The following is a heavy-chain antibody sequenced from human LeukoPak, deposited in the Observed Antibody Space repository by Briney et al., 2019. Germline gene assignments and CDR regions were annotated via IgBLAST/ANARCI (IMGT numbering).Heavy chain of an antibody. V-gene: IGHV3-11*05. CDR3: ARELYSSGWHGVDS. CDR2: ITSGSSYT. J-gene: IGHJ4*02. Sequence: GGSLRLSCAASGFTVSSNYMSWVRQAPGKGLEWVSYITSGSSYTNYAGSVKGRFTISRDNAKNSLYLQMNSLRAEDTAVYYCARELYSSGWHGVDSWGQGTLVTVSS. CDR1: GFTVSSNY. D-gene: IGHD6-19*01.